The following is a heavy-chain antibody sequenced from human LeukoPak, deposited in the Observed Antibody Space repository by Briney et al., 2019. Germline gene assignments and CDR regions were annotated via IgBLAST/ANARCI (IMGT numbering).Heavy chain of an antibody. CDR2: ISGSGGST. V-gene: IGHV3-23*01. CDR1: GFTFSTYV. J-gene: IGHJ3*02. CDR3: AKRALSNAFDI. Sequence: GGSLRLSCAASGFTFSTYVMSWVRQAPGKGLEWVSTISGSGGSTDYADSLKGRFTISRDNSKNTLYLQMNSLRAEGTAVYYCAKRALSNAFDIWGQGTMVTVSS.